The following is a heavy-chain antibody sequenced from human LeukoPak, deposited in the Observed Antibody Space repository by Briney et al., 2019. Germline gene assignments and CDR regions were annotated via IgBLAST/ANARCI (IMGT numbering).Heavy chain of an antibody. J-gene: IGHJ4*02. CDR3: ARSAWSGYREVDY. Sequence: PGGSLRLSCAASGFTFSDYYMSWIRQAPGKGLEWVSYISSSGSTIYYADSVKGRFTISRDNAKNSLYLQMNSLRAEDTAVYYCARSAWSGYREVDYWGQGTLVTVSS. V-gene: IGHV3-11*04. D-gene: IGHD3-3*01. CDR1: GFTFSDYY. CDR2: ISSSGSTI.